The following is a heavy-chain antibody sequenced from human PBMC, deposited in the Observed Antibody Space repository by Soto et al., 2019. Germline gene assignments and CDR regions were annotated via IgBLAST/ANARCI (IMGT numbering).Heavy chain of an antibody. J-gene: IGHJ4*02. Sequence: QITLKESGPTLVKPTQTLTLTCTFSGFSLSTSGVGVGWIRQPPGKALEWLALIYWDDDKRYSPSVKSRLTIAKDTSIIQVVSTMTNLVPAETATSHCAHRVSSAGSDYWGQGTLVTVSS. V-gene: IGHV2-5*02. CDR3: AHRVSSAGSDY. CDR2: IYWDDDK. CDR1: GFSLSTSGVG. D-gene: IGHD2-15*01.